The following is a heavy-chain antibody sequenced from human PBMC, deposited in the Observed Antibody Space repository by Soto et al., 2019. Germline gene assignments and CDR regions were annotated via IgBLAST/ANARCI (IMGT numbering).Heavy chain of an antibody. Sequence: QVQLVQSGAEVKKPGASVKVSCKASGYTFTNYDINWVRQATGQGLEWMGWMNPDSGDTRYAQEFKGRVTMTRDTSIRTAYMDLRSLRSEDTAVYYCARGRRDYYDSGDWVPLAYWGQGTLVIVSS. CDR1: GYTFTNYD. V-gene: IGHV1-8*01. CDR2: MNPDSGDT. J-gene: IGHJ4*02. CDR3: ARGRRDYYDSGDWVPLAY. D-gene: IGHD3-22*01.